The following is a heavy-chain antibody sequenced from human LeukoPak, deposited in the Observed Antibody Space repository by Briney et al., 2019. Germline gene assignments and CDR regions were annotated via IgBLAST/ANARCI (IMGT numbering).Heavy chain of an antibody. J-gene: IGHJ6*03. V-gene: IGHV1-2*06. CDR2: INPNSGGT. Sequence: ASVKVSCKASGYTFTGYYMHWVRQAPGQGLEWMGRINPNSGGTNYAQKFQGRVTMTRDTSISTAYMELSRLRSDDTAVYYCASLSLSGDSSSSVGYYYYYDMDVWGKGTTVTVSS. CDR3: ASLSLSGDSSSSVGYYYYYDMDV. D-gene: IGHD6-6*01. CDR1: GYTFTGYY.